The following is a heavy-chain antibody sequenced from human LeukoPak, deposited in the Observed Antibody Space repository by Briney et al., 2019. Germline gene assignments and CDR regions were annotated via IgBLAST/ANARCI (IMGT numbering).Heavy chain of an antibody. CDR2: IYPSDSDT. J-gene: IGHJ3*02. V-gene: IGHV5-51*01. Sequence: GESLKISYKGSGYSFTNYWIAWVRQMPGKGLEWMGIIYPSDSDTKYSPSFQGQVTISADKSISTAYLQWSGLKASDTAMYYCARRFGPNLAFDIWGQGTMVTVSS. CDR3: ARRFGPNLAFDI. D-gene: IGHD3-16*01. CDR1: GYSFTNYW.